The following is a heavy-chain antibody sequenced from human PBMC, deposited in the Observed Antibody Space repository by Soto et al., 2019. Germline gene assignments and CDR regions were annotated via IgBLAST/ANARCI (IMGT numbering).Heavy chain of an antibody. CDR1: GFTFSSYS. J-gene: IGHJ6*03. V-gene: IGHV3-21*01. CDR3: ARDQYSGYDDYYYYMDV. CDR2: ISSSSSYI. D-gene: IGHD5-12*01. Sequence: GGSLRLSCAASGFTFSSYSMNWVRQAPGKGLEWVSSISSSSSYIYYADSVKGRFTISRDNAKNSLYLQMNSLRAEDTAVYYCARDQYSGYDDYYYYMDVWGKGTTVTVSS.